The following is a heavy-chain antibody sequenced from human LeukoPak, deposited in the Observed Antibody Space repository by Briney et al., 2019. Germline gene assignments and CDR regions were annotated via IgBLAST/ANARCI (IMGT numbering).Heavy chain of an antibody. Sequence: GGSLRLSCAASGFTFSSYGMSWVRQAPGKGLEWVSAISGSGGSTYYADSVKGRFTISRDNSKNTLYLQMNSLRAEDTAVYYCAKYRSTPHYYDSSGYDYWGQGTLVTVSS. CDR3: AKYRSTPHYYDSSGYDY. CDR2: ISGSGGST. CDR1: GFTFSSYG. D-gene: IGHD3-22*01. V-gene: IGHV3-23*01. J-gene: IGHJ4*02.